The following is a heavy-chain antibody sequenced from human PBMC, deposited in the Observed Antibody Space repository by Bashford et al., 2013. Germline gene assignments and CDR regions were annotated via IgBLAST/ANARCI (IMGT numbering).Heavy chain of an antibody. CDR1: GGSISSGGYY. CDR2: IHYSGST. V-gene: IGHV4-31*03. CDR3: ARGDYGQFY. J-gene: IGHJ4*02. D-gene: IGHD4-17*01. Sequence: SETLSLTCTVSGGSISSGGYYWSWIRQHPGKGLEWIGYIHYSGSTYYNPSLKSRVTISVETSKNQFSLKLSSVTAADTAVYYCARGDYGQFYWGQGTLVTVSS.